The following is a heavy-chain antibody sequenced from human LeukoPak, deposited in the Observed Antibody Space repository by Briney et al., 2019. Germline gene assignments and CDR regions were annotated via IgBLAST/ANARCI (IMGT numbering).Heavy chain of an antibody. J-gene: IGHJ6*02. D-gene: IGHD2-2*01. CDR1: GYTFTSYY. Sequence: ASVKVSCKASGYTFTSYYMHWVRQAPGQGLEWMGIINPSGGSTSYAQKFQGRVTMTRDTSTSTVYMELSSLRSEDTAVYYCAREIDCSSTSCYPQTPSDYYYGMDVWGQGTKVTVSS. CDR2: INPSGGST. CDR3: AREIDCSSTSCYPQTPSDYYYGMDV. V-gene: IGHV1-46*01.